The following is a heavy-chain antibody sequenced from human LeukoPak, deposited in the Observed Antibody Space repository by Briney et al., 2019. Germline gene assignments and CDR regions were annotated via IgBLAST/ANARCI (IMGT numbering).Heavy chain of an antibody. J-gene: IGHJ4*02. D-gene: IGHD1-26*01. CDR1: GFTFSSYS. CDR3: AKGGSSLYFFDY. Sequence: GGSLRLSCAASGFTFSSYSLNWVRQAPGKGLEWVSAISGSGGSTYYADSVKGRFTISRDNSKNTLYLQMNSLRAEDTAVYYCAKGGSSLYFFDYWGQGTLVTVSS. V-gene: IGHV3-23*01. CDR2: ISGSGGST.